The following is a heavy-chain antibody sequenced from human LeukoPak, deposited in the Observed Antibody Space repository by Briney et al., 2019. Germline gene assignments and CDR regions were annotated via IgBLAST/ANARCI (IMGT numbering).Heavy chain of an antibody. J-gene: IGHJ1*01. CDR3: ATERGVRGNRLEYFQH. CDR1: GGSFSGYY. CDR2: INHSGST. Sequence: SETLSLTCAAYGGSFSGYYWSWIRQPPGKGLEWIGEINHSGSTNYNPSLKSRVTVSVDTSKNQFSLKLSSVTAADTAVYYCATERGVRGNRLEYFQHWGQGTLVTVSS. V-gene: IGHV4-34*01. D-gene: IGHD1-14*01.